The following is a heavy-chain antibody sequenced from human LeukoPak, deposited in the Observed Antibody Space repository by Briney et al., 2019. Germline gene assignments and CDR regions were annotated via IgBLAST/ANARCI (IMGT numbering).Heavy chain of an antibody. CDR1: GYTLTELS. D-gene: IGHD3-10*01. Sequence: ASVKVSCKVSGYTLTELSMHWVRQAPGKGLEWMGGFDPEDGETIYAQKFQGRVTMTEDTSIDTAYMELSSLRSEDTAVYYCATDRPSGGYKIDAFDIWGQGTMVTVSS. CDR3: ATDRPSGGYKIDAFDI. CDR2: FDPEDGET. J-gene: IGHJ3*02. V-gene: IGHV1-24*01.